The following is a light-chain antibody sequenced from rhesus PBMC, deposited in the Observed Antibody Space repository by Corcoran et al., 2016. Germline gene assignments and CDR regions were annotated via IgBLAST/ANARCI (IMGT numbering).Light chain of an antibody. V-gene: IGKV1-25*01. Sequence: DIQMTQSPSSLSASVGDRVTITCRASQAISNDLTWYQQKPGETTKLLIYEASSLQSGIPSRFSGSGSGTDFTHTISSLQPEDFATYYCQHYYSTPLTFGGGTKVEIK. J-gene: IGKJ4*01. CDR3: QHYYSTPLT. CDR2: EAS. CDR1: QAISND.